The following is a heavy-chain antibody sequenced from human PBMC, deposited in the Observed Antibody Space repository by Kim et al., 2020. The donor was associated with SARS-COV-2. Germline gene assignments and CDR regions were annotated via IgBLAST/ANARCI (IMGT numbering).Heavy chain of an antibody. D-gene: IGHD3-10*01. J-gene: IGHJ4*02. CDR1: GFTFSDYY. Sequence: GGSLRLSCAASGFTFSDYYMSWIRQAPGKGLEWVSYISSSSSYTNYAESVKGRFTISRDNAKNSLYLQMNSLRAEDTAVYYCARGGMVRGEPHWGQGTLVTVSS. V-gene: IGHV3-11*05. CDR3: ARGGMVRGEPH. CDR2: ISSSSSYT.